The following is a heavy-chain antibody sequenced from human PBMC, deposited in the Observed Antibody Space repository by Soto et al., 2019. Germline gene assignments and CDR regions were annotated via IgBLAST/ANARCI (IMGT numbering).Heavy chain of an antibody. D-gene: IGHD6-19*01. CDR3: ARGGSSGGWYSVY. V-gene: IGHV1-18*01. Sequence: ASVKVSCKTSGYTFSSYRVNWVRQAPGQGLEWMGWISTYNYNTNYAQQFQDRVTMTTETSTSTAYMELRSLKSDDTAVYYCARGGSSGGWYSVYWGQGTLVTVSS. CDR1: GYTFSSYR. J-gene: IGHJ4*02. CDR2: ISTYNYNT.